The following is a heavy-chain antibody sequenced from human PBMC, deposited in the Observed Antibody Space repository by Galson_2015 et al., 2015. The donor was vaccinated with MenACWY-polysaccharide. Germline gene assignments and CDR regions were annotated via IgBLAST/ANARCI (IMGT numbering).Heavy chain of an antibody. V-gene: IGHV2-5*02. CDR3: VRLLGGVSFDS. J-gene: IGHJ4*02. D-gene: IGHD1-26*01. Sequence: PALVKPTQTLSLTCTFSGFSVTATGVGVGWIRQPPGKAPEWLAHIFWGGDKRFSPSLGARLTITKDTSRGQVVLTMTDMDPVDTATYYCVRLLGGVSFDSWGQGTL. CDR1: GFSVTATGVG. CDR2: IFWGGDK.